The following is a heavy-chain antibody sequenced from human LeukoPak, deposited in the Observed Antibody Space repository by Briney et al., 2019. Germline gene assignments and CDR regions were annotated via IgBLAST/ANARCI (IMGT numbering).Heavy chain of an antibody. J-gene: IGHJ5*02. CDR1: GFIFSSSG. D-gene: IGHD3-22*01. CDR2: IRFYGSDE. Sequence: GRSLRLSCVASGFIFSSSGMPWVRQAPGKALEWVAVIRFYGSDEEYADSVKGRFTISRDNSKSTLYLHMDSLRAEDTATYYCVQHRGIEGPMTWGQGTLVTVSS. V-gene: IGHV3-33*06. CDR3: VQHRGIEGPMT.